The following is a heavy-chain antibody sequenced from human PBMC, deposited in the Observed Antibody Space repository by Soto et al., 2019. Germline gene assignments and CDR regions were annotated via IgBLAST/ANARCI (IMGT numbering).Heavy chain of an antibody. J-gene: IGHJ4*02. V-gene: IGHV3-30*18. Sequence: GGSLRLSCAAAGFSFSKHGMHWVRQVPGKGLEWVAIISYDGSNKYYGESVKGRFTVSRDNSKNTLYLQMNSLRGDDTAVYYCAKDRVESGLGEIDFWGQGTLVTVSS. CDR2: ISYDGSNK. CDR3: AKDRVESGLGEIDF. D-gene: IGHD1-26*01. CDR1: GFSFSKHG.